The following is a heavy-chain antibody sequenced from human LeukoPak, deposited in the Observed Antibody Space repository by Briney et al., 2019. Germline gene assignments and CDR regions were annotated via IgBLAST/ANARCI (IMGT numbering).Heavy chain of an antibody. Sequence: ASLKVSCKASGYTFTVHYLHWLRQAPGQGLEWMGWIKPDSGATNFAQNFRGRVTMTSDTSINTAYMELSSLTSDDTAMYYCARDHDYGPDYWGQGTLVTVSA. CDR2: IKPDSGAT. CDR3: ARDHDYGPDY. V-gene: IGHV1-2*02. J-gene: IGHJ4*02. CDR1: GYTFTVHY. D-gene: IGHD4/OR15-4a*01.